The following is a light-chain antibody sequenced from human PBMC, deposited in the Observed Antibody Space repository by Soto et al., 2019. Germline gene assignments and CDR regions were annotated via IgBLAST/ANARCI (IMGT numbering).Light chain of an antibody. Sequence: DIQLTQSPSTLSASVGDRATITCRASQSISSWLAWYQQKPGKAPKLLVYKASSLESGVPSRFSGSGSGTACTLTISTLQPDDFATYYCQQYAAYPLTFGGGTKVEI. CDR2: KAS. CDR1: QSISSW. J-gene: IGKJ4*01. V-gene: IGKV1-5*03. CDR3: QQYAAYPLT.